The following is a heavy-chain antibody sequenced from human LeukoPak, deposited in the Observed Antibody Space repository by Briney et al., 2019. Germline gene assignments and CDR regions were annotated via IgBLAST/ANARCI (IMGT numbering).Heavy chain of an antibody. CDR3: AKDATPYY. J-gene: IGHJ4*02. D-gene: IGHD2-15*01. CDR2: ISGSGDNT. V-gene: IGHV3-23*01. CDR1: GFTFSGYA. Sequence: QPGGSLRLSCAASGFTFSGYAMTWVRQAPGKGLEWVSGISGSGDNTYYAESVKGRFTISRDNSKNTVYLQMNTLRAEDTAVYYCAKDATPYYWGQGTLVTVSS.